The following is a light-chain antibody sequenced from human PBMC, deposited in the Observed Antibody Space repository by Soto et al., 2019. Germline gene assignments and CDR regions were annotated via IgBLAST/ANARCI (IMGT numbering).Light chain of an antibody. V-gene: IGLV8-61*01. CDR1: SGSVSTSYY. Sequence: QTVVTQEPSFSVSPGGTVTLTCGLSSGSVSTSYYPSWYHQTPGQAPRTLIYSTNNRSSGVPDRFSGSILGNKAALTITGAQADEESDYYWGLYMGSGISVFGGGTKLTVL. CDR3: GLYMGSGISV. CDR2: STN. J-gene: IGLJ2*01.